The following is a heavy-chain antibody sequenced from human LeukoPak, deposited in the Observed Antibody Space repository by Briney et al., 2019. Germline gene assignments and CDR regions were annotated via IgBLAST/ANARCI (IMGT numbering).Heavy chain of an antibody. CDR3: ARSTYYYDSSGYYAYYYYGMDV. D-gene: IGHD3-22*01. V-gene: IGHV1-18*01. Sequence: ASVKVSCKASGYTFTSYGISWVRQAPGQGLEWMGWISTYNGHTNYARKVQGRVTMTTDTSTSTAYMELRSLRSDDTAVYYCARSTYYYDSSGYYAYYYYGMDVWGQGTTVTVSS. CDR2: ISTYNGHT. CDR1: GYTFTSYG. J-gene: IGHJ6*02.